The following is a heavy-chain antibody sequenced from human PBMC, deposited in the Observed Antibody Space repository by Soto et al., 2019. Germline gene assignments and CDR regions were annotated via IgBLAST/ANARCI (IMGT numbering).Heavy chain of an antibody. Sequence: QVQLQESGPGLVKPSQTLSLTCTVSGGSISSGGYYWSWIRQHPGKGLEWIGYIYYSGSTYYNPSLMSRVNISVDTSNNQFSLKLSSVTSADTAVYYCARRAYDSSGYYSWYYFDYWGQGTLVTVSS. V-gene: IGHV4-31*03. D-gene: IGHD3-22*01. CDR3: ARRAYDSSGYYSWYYFDY. J-gene: IGHJ4*02. CDR2: IYYSGST. CDR1: GGSISSGGYY.